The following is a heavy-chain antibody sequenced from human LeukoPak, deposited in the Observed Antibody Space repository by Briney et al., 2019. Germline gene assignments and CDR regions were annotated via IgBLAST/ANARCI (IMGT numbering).Heavy chain of an antibody. V-gene: IGHV1-8*03. CDR2: MNPNSGNT. CDR3: ARAAGYDFWSGYFWFDP. J-gene: IGHJ5*02. D-gene: IGHD3-3*01. Sequence: ASVKVSCKASGYTFTSYDINWVRQATGQGLEWMGWMNPNSGNTGYAQKFQGRVTITRNTSISTAYMELSSLRSEDTAVYYCARAAGYDFWSGYFWFDPWGQGTLVTVSS. CDR1: GYTFTSYD.